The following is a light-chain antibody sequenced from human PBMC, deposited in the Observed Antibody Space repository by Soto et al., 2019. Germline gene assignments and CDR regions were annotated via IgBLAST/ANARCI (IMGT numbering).Light chain of an antibody. J-gene: IGKJ3*01. CDR3: QQRTDWRGVT. CDR2: DAS. V-gene: IGKV3-11*01. CDR1: QGISSQ. Sequence: EIVLTQSPATLSLSPGERATLSCRASQGISSQLAWYQQKPGQAPRLLISDASNRATGIPARFSGSGSGPDFTLTISSLEPEDFAVYYCQQRTDWRGVTFGPGTRLDIK.